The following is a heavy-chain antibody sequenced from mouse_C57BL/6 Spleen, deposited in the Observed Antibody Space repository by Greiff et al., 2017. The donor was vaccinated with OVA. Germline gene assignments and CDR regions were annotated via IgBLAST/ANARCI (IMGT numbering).Heavy chain of an antibody. CDR1: GYAFTNYL. CDR3: ARTGDYDKGAY. CDR2: INPGSGGT. J-gene: IGHJ3*01. Sequence: QVQLQQSGAELVRPGPSVKVSCKASGYAFTNYLIEWVKQRPGQGLEWIGVINPGSGGTNYNEKFKGKATLTADKSSSTAYMQLSSLTSEDSAVYFCARTGDYDKGAYWGQGTLVTVSA. V-gene: IGHV1-54*01. D-gene: IGHD2-4*01.